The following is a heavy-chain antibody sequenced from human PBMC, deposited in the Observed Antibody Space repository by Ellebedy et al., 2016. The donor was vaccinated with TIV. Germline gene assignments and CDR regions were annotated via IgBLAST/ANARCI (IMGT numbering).Heavy chain of an antibody. CDR2: ISGGSENT. J-gene: IGHJ2*01. V-gene: IGHV3-23*01. CDR3: ARIQTNWYFNL. D-gene: IGHD1-1*01. CDR1: GFTFSDYA. Sequence: GESLKIYCAASGFTFSDYAMSWVRQAPGKGLEWVSAISGGSENTFYAASVKGRFTISRDNYNNTLYLKLNSLRAEDTALFYCARIQTNWYFNLWGLGTLVTVSS.